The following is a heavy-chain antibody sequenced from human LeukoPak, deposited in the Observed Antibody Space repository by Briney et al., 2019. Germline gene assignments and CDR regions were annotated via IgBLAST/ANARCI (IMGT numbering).Heavy chain of an antibody. J-gene: IGHJ6*03. D-gene: IGHD5-24*01. V-gene: IGHV1-2*02. CDR1: GYTFTGYY. CDR3: AREGGDGYFPYYYYYYMDV. CDR2: INPNSGST. Sequence: GASVKVSCKASGYTFTGYYMHWVRQAPGQGLEWMGWINPNSGSTNYAQKFQGRVTMTRDTSISTAYMELSRLRSDDTAVYYCAREGGDGYFPYYYYYYMDVWGKGTTVTVSS.